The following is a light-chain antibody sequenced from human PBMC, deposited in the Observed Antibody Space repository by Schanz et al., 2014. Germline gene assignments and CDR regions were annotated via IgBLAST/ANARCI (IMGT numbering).Light chain of an antibody. Sequence: EIVLTQSPGTLSLSPGERATLSCRASQSFSADYLAWYQHKPGRTPRLLVYGPSSRATGVPERFNVSGSGTDFTLTISRLEAEDFAVYYCQHYGSSLLGTFGGGTKVEI. CDR1: QSFSADY. J-gene: IGKJ4*01. CDR3: QHYGSSLLGT. V-gene: IGKV3-20*01. CDR2: GPS.